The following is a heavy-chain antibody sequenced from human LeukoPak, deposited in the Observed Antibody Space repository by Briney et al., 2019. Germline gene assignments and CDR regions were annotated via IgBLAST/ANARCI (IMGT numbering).Heavy chain of an antibody. J-gene: IGHJ4*02. V-gene: IGHV1-46*01. CDR3: AREILLWGCFDY. CDR2: INPSGDST. D-gene: IGHD2-21*01. Sequence: ASVKVSCKASGYTFTSYYMHWVRQAPGQGLEWMGIINPSGDSTTYAQKFQGRVTMTRDTSTSTVYMELRSLRSEDTAVYYCAREILLWGCFDYWGQGTLVTVSS. CDR1: GYTFTSYY.